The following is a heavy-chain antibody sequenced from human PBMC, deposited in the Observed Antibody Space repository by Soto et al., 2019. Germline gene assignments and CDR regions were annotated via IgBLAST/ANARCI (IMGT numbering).Heavy chain of an antibody. V-gene: IGHV4-39*01. CDR1: GGSISSSSYH. Sequence: SETLSLTYTVSGGSISSSSYHWGWIRQPPGKGLEWIGNSHYSGSAYYNPSLKSRVTISVDTSKNQVSLKLSSVTAADTAVYYCARTANWLDPWGQGTLVTVSS. CDR3: ARTANWLDP. J-gene: IGHJ5*02. CDR2: SHYSGSA.